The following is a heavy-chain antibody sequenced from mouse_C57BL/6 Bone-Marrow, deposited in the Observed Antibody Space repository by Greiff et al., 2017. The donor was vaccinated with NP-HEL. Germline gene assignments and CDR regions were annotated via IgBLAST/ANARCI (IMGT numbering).Heavy chain of an antibody. V-gene: IGHV5-17*01. Sequence: EVQVVESGGGLVKPGGSLKLSCAASGFTFSDYGMHWVRQAPEKGLEWVAYISRGSSTIYYADTVKGRFTISRDNAKNTLFLQMTSLRSEDTAMYYCAGTVDYWGQGTTLTVSS. CDR2: ISRGSSTI. CDR1: GFTFSDYG. J-gene: IGHJ2*01. CDR3: AGTVDY. D-gene: IGHD3-1*01.